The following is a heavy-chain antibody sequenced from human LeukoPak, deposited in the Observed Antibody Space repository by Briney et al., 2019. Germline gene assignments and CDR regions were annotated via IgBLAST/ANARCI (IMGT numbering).Heavy chain of an antibody. J-gene: IGHJ4*02. V-gene: IGHV3-64D*06. CDR1: GSTFSTYV. CDR3: VRGTGY. Sequence: GGSLRLSCSVSGSTFSTYVMHWVRQAPGKGLEYVSAISSNGDNTYYADSVKGRFTISRDNSKNTLYLQMSSLRADDTAVYYCVRGTGYWGQGTLVTVSS. CDR2: ISSNGDNT.